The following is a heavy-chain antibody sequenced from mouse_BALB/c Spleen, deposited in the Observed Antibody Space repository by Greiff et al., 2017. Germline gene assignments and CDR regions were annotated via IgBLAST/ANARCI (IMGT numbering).Heavy chain of an antibody. CDR3: ARPYGSSYVWYFDV. J-gene: IGHJ1*01. D-gene: IGHD1-1*01. Sequence: VQLKESGPGLVKPSQSLSLTCSVTGYSITSGYYWNWIRQFPGNKLEWMGYISYDGSNNYNPSLKNRISITRDTSKNQFFLKLNSVTTEDTATYYCARPYGSSYVWYFDVWGAGTTVTVSS. CDR2: ISYDGSN. V-gene: IGHV3-6*02. CDR1: GYSITSGYY.